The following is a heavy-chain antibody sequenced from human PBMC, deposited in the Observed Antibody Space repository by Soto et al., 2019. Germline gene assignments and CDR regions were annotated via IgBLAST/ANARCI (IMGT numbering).Heavy chain of an antibody. CDR2: IIPFFDTA. Sequence: GASVKVSCKASGGTFSSHAFSWVRQAPGQGPEWMGDIIPFFDTADYAQKFQGRVTITADESTSTAYMELSSLRSEDTAVYYCAGSGYYHNSGMDVWGQGTTVTVSS. J-gene: IGHJ6*02. V-gene: IGHV1-69*13. D-gene: IGHD3-22*01. CDR3: AGSGYYHNSGMDV. CDR1: GGTFSSHA.